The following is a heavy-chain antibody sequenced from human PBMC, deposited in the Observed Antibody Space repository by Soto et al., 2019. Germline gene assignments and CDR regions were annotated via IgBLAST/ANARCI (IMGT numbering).Heavy chain of an antibody. CDR3: ARDLWGSGSYGMDV. CDR1: GGSISSGDYD. CDR2: IYYSGST. J-gene: IGHJ6*02. V-gene: IGHV4-30-4*01. Sequence: SETLSLTCTVSGGSISSGDYDWSWIRQPPGKGLEWIGYIYYSGSTYYNPSLKSRVTISVDTSKNQFSLKLSSVTAADTAVYYCARDLWGSGSYGMDVWGQGTTVTVSS. D-gene: IGHD3-10*01.